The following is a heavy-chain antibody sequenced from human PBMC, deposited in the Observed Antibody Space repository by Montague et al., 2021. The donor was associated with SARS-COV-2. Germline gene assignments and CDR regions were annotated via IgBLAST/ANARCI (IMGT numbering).Heavy chain of an antibody. CDR1: GGSFTGYY. Sequence: SETLSLTCAVYGGSFTGYYWTWIRQPPGKGLEWIGEIHHSGSASYSPSLKGRVTISVDRSKNHFSLNLRSVTAADTAAYYCARGQDSVYGVPIMHPAAAHFDVWGRGTMVPVSS. V-gene: IGHV4-34*01. D-gene: IGHD3-3*01. CDR3: ARGQDSVYGVPIMHPAAAHFDV. CDR2: IHHSGSA. J-gene: IGHJ3*01.